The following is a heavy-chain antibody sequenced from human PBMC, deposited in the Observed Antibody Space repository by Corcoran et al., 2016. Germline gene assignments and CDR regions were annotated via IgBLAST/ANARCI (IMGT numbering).Heavy chain of an antibody. CDR2: IWYDGSKK. CDR1: GFTFSSYG. V-gene: IGHV3-33*01. J-gene: IGHJ1*01. CDR3: ATEETALVRGAYSLH. Sequence: QVQLVESGGGVVQPGTSLRLSCAGSGFTFSSYGLHWVRQAPGKGLEWVAVIWYDGSKKYYADSVKGRFTISRDDSKRTLYLHMDSLGAEDTAVYFCATEETALVRGAYSLHWGQGTLVTVSS. D-gene: IGHD2-21*01.